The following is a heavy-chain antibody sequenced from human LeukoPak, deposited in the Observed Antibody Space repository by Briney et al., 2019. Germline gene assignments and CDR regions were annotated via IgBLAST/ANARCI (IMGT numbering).Heavy chain of an antibody. J-gene: IGHJ4*02. V-gene: IGHV3-11*01. CDR3: ARARGSYSFDY. CDR2: ISTSGVTK. D-gene: IGHD1-26*01. CDR1: GFTFSDYY. Sequence: GGSLRLSCAASGFTFSDYYMSWIRQAPGKGLECLSYISTSGVTKYYADSLKGRFTISRDNAKNSLYLQMNSLRAEDTAVYYCARARGSYSFDYWGQGTLVTVSS.